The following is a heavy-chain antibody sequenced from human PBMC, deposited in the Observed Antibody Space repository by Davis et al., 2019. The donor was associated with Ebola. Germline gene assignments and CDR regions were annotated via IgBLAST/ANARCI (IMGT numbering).Heavy chain of an antibody. CDR2: ISGSGGTT. CDR3: ARDWDDSGGYYSGGGLLEH. J-gene: IGHJ1*01. V-gene: IGHV3-23*01. D-gene: IGHD3-22*01. Sequence: PGGSLRLSCTVSGGSINYHYWSWIRQPPGKGLEWVSAISGSGGTTYYAGSVKGRFTVSRDNSKKTMYLQMNSLRAEDTAVYYCARDWDDSGGYYSGGGLLEHWGQGTLVTVSS. CDR1: GGSINYHY.